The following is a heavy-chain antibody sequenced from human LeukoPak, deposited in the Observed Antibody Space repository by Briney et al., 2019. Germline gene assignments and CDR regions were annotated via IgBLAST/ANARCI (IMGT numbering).Heavy chain of an antibody. CDR1: GFIFSTCG. CDR3: AKLGGATMDAFDI. J-gene: IGHJ3*02. V-gene: IGHV3-30*18. CDR2: ISYDGSNK. Sequence: GGSLRLSCAASGFIFSTCGMHWVRQAPGKGLEWVAVISYDGSNKYYADSVKGRFTISRDNSKNTLYLQMNSLRAEDTAVYYCAKLGGATMDAFDIWGQGTMVTVSS. D-gene: IGHD1-26*01.